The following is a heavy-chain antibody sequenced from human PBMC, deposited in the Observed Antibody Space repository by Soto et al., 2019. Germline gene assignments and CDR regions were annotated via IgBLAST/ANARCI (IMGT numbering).Heavy chain of an antibody. CDR3: ARVSSWHSGYYFYMDV. V-gene: IGHV3-21*01. CDR1: GVTFSDYI. D-gene: IGHD2-2*01. J-gene: IGHJ6*03. Sequence: GGSLRLSCAASGVTFSDYIMNWVRLAPGKGLEWVSSISSSSSYIYYADSVKGRFTISRDNAKNSLYLQMNSLRAEDTAVTYCARVSSWHSGYYFYMDVWGKGTTVTVS. CDR2: ISSSSSYI.